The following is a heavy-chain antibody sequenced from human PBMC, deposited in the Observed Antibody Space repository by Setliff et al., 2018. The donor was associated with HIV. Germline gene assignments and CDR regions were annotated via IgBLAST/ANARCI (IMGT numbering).Heavy chain of an antibody. CDR1: GGSISTSNW. CDR2: IYYSGST. J-gene: IGHJ5*02. V-gene: IGHV4-28*01. Sequence: SETLSLTCTVSGGSISTSNWWGWIRQTPGKGLEWIGYIYYSGSTNYNPSLKSRVTMSLDTSKNQFSLKLSSVTAADTSVYYCARRWGIRGYSSWGQGTLVTVSS. D-gene: IGHD5-18*01. CDR3: ARRWGIRGYSS.